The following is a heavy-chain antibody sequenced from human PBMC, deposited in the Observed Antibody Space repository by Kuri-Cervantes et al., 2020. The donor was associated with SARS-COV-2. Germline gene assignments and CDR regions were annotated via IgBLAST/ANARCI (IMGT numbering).Heavy chain of an antibody. CDR3: ARDLSSGLWAFDY. Sequence: GESLKIPCAASGFTFSSYSMNWVRQAPGKGLEWVSYISSSSSTIYYADSVKGRFTISRDNAKNSLYLQMNSLRAEDTAVYYCARDLSSGLWAFDYWGQGTLVTVSS. CDR2: ISSSSSTI. V-gene: IGHV3-48*01. CDR1: GFTFSSYS. D-gene: IGHD5-18*01. J-gene: IGHJ4*02.